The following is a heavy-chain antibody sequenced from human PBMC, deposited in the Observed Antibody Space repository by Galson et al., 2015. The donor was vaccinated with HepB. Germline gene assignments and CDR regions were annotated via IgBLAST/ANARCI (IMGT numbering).Heavy chain of an antibody. CDR3: ARAPLPSQNYDYVWGSYRYTVNWVDP. J-gene: IGHJ5*02. V-gene: IGHV3-21*01. CDR2: ISSSSSYI. Sequence: SLRLSCAASGFTFSSYSMNWVRQAPGKGLEWVSSISSSSSYIYYADSVKGRFTISRDNAKNSLYLQMNSLRAEDTAVYYCARAPLPSQNYDYVWGSYRYTVNWVDPWGQGTLVTVSS. D-gene: IGHD3-16*02. CDR1: GFTFSSYS.